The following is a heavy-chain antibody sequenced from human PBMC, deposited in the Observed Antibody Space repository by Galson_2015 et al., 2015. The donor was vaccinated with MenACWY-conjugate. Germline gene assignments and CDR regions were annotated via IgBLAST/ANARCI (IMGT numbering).Heavy chain of an antibody. V-gene: IGHV3-74*01. CDR2: INSDGSST. CDR3: AVYCSSTRFYGASGRY. CDR1: GFTFSSYW. J-gene: IGHJ4*02. Sequence: SLRLSCAASGFTFSSYWMHWVRQAPGKGLVWVSLINSDGSSTSYADSVKGRFTISRDNAKNTLYLQMNSLRAEDTAVYYCAVYCSSTRFYGASGRYSVQGTLVTVSS. D-gene: IGHD2-2*01.